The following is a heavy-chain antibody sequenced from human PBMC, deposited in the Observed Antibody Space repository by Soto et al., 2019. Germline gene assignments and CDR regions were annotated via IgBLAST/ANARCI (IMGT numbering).Heavy chain of an antibody. J-gene: IGHJ6*02. CDR3: ARTHPGLSVYYYGMDV. CDR2: IDWDDDK. D-gene: IGHD3-10*01. V-gene: IGHV2-70*04. CDR1: GFSLSTSGMR. Sequence: SGPTLVNPTQTLTLTCTSSGFSLSTSGMRVSWIRQPPGKALEWLARIDWDDDKFYSTSLKTRLTISNDTSKNQVVLTMTNMDPVDTATYYCARTHPGLSVYYYGMDVWGQRTTVTVSS.